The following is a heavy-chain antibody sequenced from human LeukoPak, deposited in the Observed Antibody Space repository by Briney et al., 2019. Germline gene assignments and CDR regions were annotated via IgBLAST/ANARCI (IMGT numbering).Heavy chain of an antibody. Sequence: GASVKVSCKVSGYTLTELSMHWVRQAPGRGLEWMGGFDPEDGETIYAQKFQGRVTMTEDTSTDTAYMELSSLRSEDTAVYYCATGGVEAVTTTGFDYWGQGTLVTVSS. CDR1: GYTLTELS. V-gene: IGHV1-24*01. CDR3: ATGGVEAVTTTGFDY. D-gene: IGHD4-17*01. CDR2: FDPEDGET. J-gene: IGHJ4*02.